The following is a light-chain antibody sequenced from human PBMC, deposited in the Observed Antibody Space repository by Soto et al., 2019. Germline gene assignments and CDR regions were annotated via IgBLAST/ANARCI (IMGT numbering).Light chain of an antibody. Sequence: QSVLTQPASVSGSPGQSITISCTGTSSDVGGYNYVSWYQQHPGKAPKLMIYEVSNRPSGVSNRFSGSKSGNTASLTISGLQPEDQADHYCSSYTSSSTYVFGTGTKVTV. CDR3: SSYTSSSTYV. CDR2: EVS. CDR1: SSDVGGYNY. J-gene: IGLJ1*01. V-gene: IGLV2-14*01.